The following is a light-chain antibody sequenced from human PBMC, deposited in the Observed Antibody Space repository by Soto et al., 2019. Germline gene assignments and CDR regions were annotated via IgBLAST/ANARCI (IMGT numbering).Light chain of an antibody. V-gene: IGKV3-20*01. J-gene: IGKJ1*01. CDR2: GAS. CDR3: QQYGSSPPRT. CDR1: QSVSNDF. Sequence: VLTQSPATLSLSPVERATLSCMASQSVSNDFLAWYQQKPGQAPRLLIYGASTRATDVPDRFSGSGSGADFTLSISRLEPEDFAVYYCQQYGSSPPRTFGQGTKVDIK.